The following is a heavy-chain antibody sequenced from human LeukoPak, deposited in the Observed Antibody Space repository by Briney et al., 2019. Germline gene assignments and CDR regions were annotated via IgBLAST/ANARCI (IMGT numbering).Heavy chain of an antibody. CDR3: AKYVIGSSGWATYFDY. CDR2: ISTDGGVA. CDR1: GFTFSRYA. V-gene: IGHV3-23*01. J-gene: IGHJ4*02. D-gene: IGHD6-19*01. Sequence: GGSLRLSCAASGFTFSRYALGWVRQAPGKGLEWVAAISTDGGVAYYTDSVKGHFTISRDNSKNTLYLQVNSLRVEDTAIFYCAKYVIGSSGWATYFDYWGQGILVTVSS.